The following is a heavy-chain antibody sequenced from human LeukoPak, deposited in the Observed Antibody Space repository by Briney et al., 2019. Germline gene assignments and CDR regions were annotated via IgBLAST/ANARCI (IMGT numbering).Heavy chain of an antibody. J-gene: IGHJ6*02. D-gene: IGHD3-16*01. CDR1: GFTFRSHG. CDR2: IWYDGSNK. CDR3: ARGGGLDV. V-gene: IGHV3-33*01. Sequence: GGSLRLSCAASGFTFRSHGMHWVRQAPGKGLEWVAFIWYDGSNKYYTDSVKGRFTISRDNSKNTLYLQMNGLRAEDTAVYFCARGGGLDVWGQGATVTVSS.